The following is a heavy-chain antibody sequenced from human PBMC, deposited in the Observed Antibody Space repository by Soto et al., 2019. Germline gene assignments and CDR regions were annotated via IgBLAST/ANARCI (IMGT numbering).Heavy chain of an antibody. V-gene: IGHV5-51*01. Sequence: GESLKISCKGSGYSFTSYWIGWVRQMPGKGLEWMGIIYPGDSDTRYSPSFQGQVTISADKSISTAYLQWGSLKASDTAMYYCARHNKGVIGYYYYGMDVWGQGTTVTVSS. D-gene: IGHD3-10*01. J-gene: IGHJ6*02. CDR1: GYSFTSYW. CDR3: ARHNKGVIGYYYYGMDV. CDR2: IYPGDSDT.